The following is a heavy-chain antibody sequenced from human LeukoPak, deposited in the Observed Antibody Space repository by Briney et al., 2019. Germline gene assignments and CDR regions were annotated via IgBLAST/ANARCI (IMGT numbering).Heavy chain of an antibody. CDR3: ARLNRRITIFGVVKNKGYYFDY. V-gene: IGHV4-59*12. CDR1: GGSISSYY. Sequence: SETLSLTCTVSGGSISSYYWSWIRQPPGKGLEWIGYIYYSGSTNYNPSLKSRVTISVDTSKNQFSLKLSSVTAADTAVYYCARLNRRITIFGVVKNKGYYFDYWGQGTLVTVSS. J-gene: IGHJ4*02. CDR2: IYYSGST. D-gene: IGHD3-3*01.